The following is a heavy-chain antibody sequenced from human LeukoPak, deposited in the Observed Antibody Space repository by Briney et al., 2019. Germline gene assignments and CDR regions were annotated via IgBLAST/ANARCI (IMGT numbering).Heavy chain of an antibody. Sequence: ASVKVSCKASGYTFTNHDINWVRQASGQGLEWMGWMNPKSGNTGYLQKFQGRVTMSRDTSMSTAFMELSSLTSEDTAVYYCARGVNSQGTAMVLFDSWGQGSLVTVSA. V-gene: IGHV1-8*01. D-gene: IGHD5-18*01. CDR1: GYTFTNHD. J-gene: IGHJ4*02. CDR2: MNPKSGNT. CDR3: ARGVNSQGTAMVLFDS.